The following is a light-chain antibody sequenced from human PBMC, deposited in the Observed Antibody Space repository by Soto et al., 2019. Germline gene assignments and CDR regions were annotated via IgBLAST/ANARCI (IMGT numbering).Light chain of an antibody. CDR3: QVWDSSSDHPGV. J-gene: IGLJ2*01. CDR2: ADS. Sequence: SYELTQPPSVSVAPGKTARITCGGNNIGSKSVHWYQQKPGQAPVLVMYADSDRRSGIPERFSGSNSGNTATLTISRVEVGDEADYYCQVWDSSSDHPGVFGGGTKLTVL. CDR1: NIGSKS. V-gene: IGLV3-21*04.